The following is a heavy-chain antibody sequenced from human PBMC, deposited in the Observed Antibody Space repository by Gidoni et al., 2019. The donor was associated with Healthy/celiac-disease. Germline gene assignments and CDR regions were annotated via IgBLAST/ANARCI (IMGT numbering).Heavy chain of an antibody. Sequence: QLQLQESGPGLVKPSETLSLTCTVSGGSISSSSYYWGWIRQPPGKGLEWIGSIYYSVSTYYNPSLKSRVTISVDTSKNQFSLKLSSVTAADTAVYYCAGDSSPTYYFDYWGQGTLVTVSS. D-gene: IGHD6-13*01. CDR1: GGSISSSSYY. CDR2: IYYSVST. CDR3: AGDSSPTYYFDY. J-gene: IGHJ4*02. V-gene: IGHV4-39*01.